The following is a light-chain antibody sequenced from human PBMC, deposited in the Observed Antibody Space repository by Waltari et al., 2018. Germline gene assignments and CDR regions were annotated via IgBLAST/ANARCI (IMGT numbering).Light chain of an antibody. Sequence: DIEMTQSPSSLSASIGDTVSMTCRASQTISSALNWYQQKPRKAPKLLVYHASTLQNGVPSRFSGRGSGTNFALIINDLQPEDFGTYYYQQSYDTLWSFGPGTTVDIK. CDR3: QQSYDTLWS. CDR2: HAS. CDR1: QTISSA. V-gene: IGKV1-39*01. J-gene: IGKJ1*01.